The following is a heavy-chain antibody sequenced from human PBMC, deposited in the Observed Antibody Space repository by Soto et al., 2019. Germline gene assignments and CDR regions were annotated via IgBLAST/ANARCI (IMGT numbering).Heavy chain of an antibody. Sequence: ASVKVSCKASGYTFTSYAMHWVRQAPGQRLEWMGWINAGNGNTKYSQKFQGRVTITRDTSASTAYMELSSLRSEDTAVYYCARVGITGTTISYSDYWGQGTLVTLS. V-gene: IGHV1-3*01. CDR3: ARVGITGTTISYSDY. CDR2: INAGNGNT. CDR1: GYTFTSYA. J-gene: IGHJ4*02. D-gene: IGHD1-7*01.